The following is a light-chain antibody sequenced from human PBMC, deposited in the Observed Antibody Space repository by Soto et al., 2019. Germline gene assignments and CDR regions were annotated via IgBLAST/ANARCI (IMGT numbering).Light chain of an antibody. J-gene: IGKJ5*01. CDR1: QSVNSR. CDR2: GAS. CDR3: QHYGRSPIT. V-gene: IGKV3-20*01. Sequence: EIVVTQSPATLSLSPGERATLSCRASQSVNSRLAWYQHKPGQAPRLLISGASSRATGIPDRFSGSGSATDFTLTISRLEPEDFALYYCQHYGRSPITFGQGTRLEI.